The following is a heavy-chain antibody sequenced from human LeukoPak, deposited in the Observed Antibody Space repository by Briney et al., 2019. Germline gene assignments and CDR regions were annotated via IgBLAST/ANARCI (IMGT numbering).Heavy chain of an antibody. D-gene: IGHD3-3*01. V-gene: IGHV3-23*01. CDR2: ITGDGGFT. Sequence: PGRSLRLSCAASGFTFSSYAMNWVRHGPGKGLEWVSTITGDGGFTYSAHFMKGRFTISRDNSKNTLYLQMNSLRAKDTAVYFCAREAAHITIWDYWGQGTLVTVSS. J-gene: IGHJ4*02. CDR3: AREAAHITIWDY. CDR1: GFTFSSYA.